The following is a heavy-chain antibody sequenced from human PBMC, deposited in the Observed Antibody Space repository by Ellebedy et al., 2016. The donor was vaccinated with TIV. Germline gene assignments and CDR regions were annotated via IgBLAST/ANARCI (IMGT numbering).Heavy chain of an antibody. D-gene: IGHD6-25*01. CDR2: GHHSGSA. J-gene: IGHJ4*02. CDR3: ARGLVAAKF. V-gene: IGHV4-34*01. Sequence: SETLSLTCAVYGGSFSGFYWSWVRQPPGKGLEWIGEGHHSGSANYNPSLKSRVTISVDTSKNQFSLKLSSVTAADTAAYYCARGLVAAKFWGQGTLVTVSS. CDR1: GGSFSGFY.